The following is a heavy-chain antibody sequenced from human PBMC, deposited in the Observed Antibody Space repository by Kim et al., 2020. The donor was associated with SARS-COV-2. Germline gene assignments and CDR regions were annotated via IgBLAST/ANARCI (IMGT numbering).Heavy chain of an antibody. CDR2: IYWDDDL. J-gene: IGHJ5*02. D-gene: IGHD3-10*01. CDR3: AHTTGRSSGTFTRWFDP. CDR1: GFSLTTRGVG. Sequence: SGPTLVNPTQTLTLTCTFSGFSLTTRGVGVGWIRQPPGRALEWLALIYWDDDLRYSPSLKTRPTITKDTSKNQVVLTMTSMDPVDTATYYCAHTTGRSSGTFTRWFDPWGQGALVTVSS. V-gene: IGHV2-5*02.